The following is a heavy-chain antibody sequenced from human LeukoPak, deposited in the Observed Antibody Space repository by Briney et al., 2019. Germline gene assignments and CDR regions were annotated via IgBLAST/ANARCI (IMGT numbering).Heavy chain of an antibody. D-gene: IGHD2-21*02. Sequence: GASVKVSCMASGYSFTSFGLSWVRQAPGQGPEWMGWISAASGSTNYAQKFQDRVTMTTDTSTTTVYMELRSLRSVDTAVYYCAKEQEGTAIGGVFDYWGQGTVVTVSS. CDR2: ISAASGST. J-gene: IGHJ4*02. CDR3: AKEQEGTAIGGVFDY. CDR1: GYSFTSFG. V-gene: IGHV1-18*01.